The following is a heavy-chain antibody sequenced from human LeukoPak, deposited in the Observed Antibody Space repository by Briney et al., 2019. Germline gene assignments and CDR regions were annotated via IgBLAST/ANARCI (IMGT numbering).Heavy chain of an antibody. CDR1: GYTFTSYD. D-gene: IGHD3-3*01. J-gene: IGHJ4*02. CDR2: MNPNSGNT. Sequence: GASVKVSCKASGYTFTSYDINWVRQATGQGLEWMGWMNPNSGNTGYAQKFQGRVTITRNTSISTAYMELSSLRSADTAVYYCARGRITIFGVVIIAGDFDYWGQGTLVTVSS. CDR3: ARGRITIFGVVIIAGDFDY. V-gene: IGHV1-8*03.